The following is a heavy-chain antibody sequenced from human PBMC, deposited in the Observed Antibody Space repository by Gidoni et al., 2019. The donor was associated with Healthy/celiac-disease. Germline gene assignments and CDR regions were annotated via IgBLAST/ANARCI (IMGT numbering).Heavy chain of an antibody. V-gene: IGHV3-30-3*01. CDR2: ISYDGSNK. CDR3: ARDPRGPNIVVVPAAMFNYYYYMDV. Sequence: QVQLVESGGGVVQPGRSLRLSCAASGFTFSSYAMHWVRQAPGKGLEWVAVISYDGSNKYYADSVKGRFTISRDNSKNTLYLQMNSLRAEDTAVYYCARDPRGPNIVVVPAAMFNYYYYMDVWGKGTTVTVSS. J-gene: IGHJ6*03. D-gene: IGHD2-2*01. CDR1: GFTFSSYA.